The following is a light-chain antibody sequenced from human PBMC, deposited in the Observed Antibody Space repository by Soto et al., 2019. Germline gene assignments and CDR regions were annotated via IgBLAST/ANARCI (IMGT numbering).Light chain of an antibody. CDR3: QQSYSTQYT. CDR2: AAS. J-gene: IGKJ2*01. Sequence: DIQMTQSPSSLSASVGDRVTITCRASQSISSYLNWCQQKPGKAPKLLIYAASNLQSGVPSRFSGSGSGTDFTLTISSLQPEDFATYYCQQSYSTQYTFGQGTKLEIK. V-gene: IGKV1-39*01. CDR1: QSISSY.